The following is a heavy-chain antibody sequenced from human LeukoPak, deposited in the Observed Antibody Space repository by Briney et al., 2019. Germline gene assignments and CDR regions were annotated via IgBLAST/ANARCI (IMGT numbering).Heavy chain of an antibody. CDR2: IKTKNDGGTT. J-gene: IGHJ4*02. CDR3: TSTLGY. Sequence: GGSLRLSCSASGFTFSSYEMNWVRQAPGKGLEWVGRIKTKNDGGTTDYAAPVKGRFTISRDDSKNTLYLQMSSLRTEDTAVYYCTSTLGYWGQGTLVTVSS. V-gene: IGHV3-15*01. CDR1: GFTFSSYE. D-gene: IGHD7-27*01.